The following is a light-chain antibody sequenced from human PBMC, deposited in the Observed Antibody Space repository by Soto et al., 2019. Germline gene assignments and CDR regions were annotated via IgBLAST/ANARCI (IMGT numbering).Light chain of an antibody. CDR1: QSISRN. CDR3: QQSFTTASIT. J-gene: IGKJ5*01. V-gene: IGKV1-39*01. Sequence: DIQMTQYPSSLSASVGDRVTITCRASQSISRNLNWYQHKPGKAPKLLIYAASNLQNGVPSRFRGGGSGTEFTLSINSLQPEDFVTYYCQQSFTTASITFGQGTRLEIK. CDR2: AAS.